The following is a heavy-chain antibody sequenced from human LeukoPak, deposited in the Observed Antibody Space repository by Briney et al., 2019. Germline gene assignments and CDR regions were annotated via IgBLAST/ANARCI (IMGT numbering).Heavy chain of an antibody. Sequence: PGGSLRLSCAASGFTFSNYAMHWVRQAPGKGLEWVSLISWDGGSTYYADSVKGRFTISRDNSKNSLYLQMNSLRAEDTALYYCAKDNDGNFDYWGQGTLVTVSS. CDR2: ISWDGGST. CDR1: GFTFSNYA. D-gene: IGHD1-26*01. J-gene: IGHJ4*02. V-gene: IGHV3-43D*03. CDR3: AKDNDGNFDY.